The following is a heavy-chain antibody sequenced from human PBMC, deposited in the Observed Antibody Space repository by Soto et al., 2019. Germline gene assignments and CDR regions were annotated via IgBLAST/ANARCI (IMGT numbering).Heavy chain of an antibody. D-gene: IGHD5-18*01. CDR3: ARTRSSTVGYCYGYSYGY. V-gene: IGHV1-69*13. CDR1: GGTFSSYA. CDR2: IIPIFGTA. J-gene: IGHJ4*02. Sequence: SVKVSCKASGGTFSSYAISWVRQAPGQGLEWMGGIIPIFGTANYAQKFQGRVTITADESTSTAYMELSSLRSEDTAVYYCARTRSSTVGYCYGYSYGYWGQGTLVTVSS.